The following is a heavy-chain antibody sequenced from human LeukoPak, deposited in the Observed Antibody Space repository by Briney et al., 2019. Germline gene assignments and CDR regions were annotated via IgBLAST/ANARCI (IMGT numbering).Heavy chain of an antibody. CDR2: INPSGGST. CDR1: GYTFTGYY. CDR3: ARDYDFWSGSLNLKLWFDP. D-gene: IGHD3-3*01. V-gene: IGHV1-46*01. J-gene: IGHJ5*02. Sequence: ASVKVSCKASGYTFTGYYMHWVRQAPGQGLEWMGIINPSGGSTSYAQKFQGRVTMTRDMSTSTVYMELSSLRSEDTAVYYCARDYDFWSGSLNLKLWFDPWGQGTLVTVSS.